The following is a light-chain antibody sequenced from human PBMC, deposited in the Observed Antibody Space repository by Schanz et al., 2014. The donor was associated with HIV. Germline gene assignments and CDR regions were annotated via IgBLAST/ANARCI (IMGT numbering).Light chain of an antibody. CDR3: SSYTSSSPYV. V-gene: IGLV2-14*03. CDR2: DVS. CDR1: SRDVGGYNY. Sequence: QSALTQPASGSGSPGQSITISCTGTSRDVGGYNYISWYQHHPGKAPKLMIYDVSNRPSGVSNRFSGSKSGNTASLTISGLQAEDEADYYCSSYTSSSPYVFGTGTKLTVL. J-gene: IGLJ1*01.